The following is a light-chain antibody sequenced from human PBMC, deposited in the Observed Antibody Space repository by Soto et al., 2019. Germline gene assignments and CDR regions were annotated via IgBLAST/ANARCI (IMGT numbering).Light chain of an antibody. CDR2: DAS. V-gene: IGKV3-11*01. J-gene: IGKJ4*01. CDR1: QSVSTY. CDR3: QQHSDWVT. Sequence: DIILTQSPATLSLSPGERGTLSCRASQSVSTYLAWYQQKPGQAPRLLIYDASNRATDIPARFSGSGSGTDFTLTISYIEPEDFAFYYCQQHSDWVTFGGGTKVEI.